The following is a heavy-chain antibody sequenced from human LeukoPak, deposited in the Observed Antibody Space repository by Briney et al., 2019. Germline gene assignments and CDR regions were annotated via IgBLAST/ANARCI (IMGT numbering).Heavy chain of an antibody. CDR3: ARLRAWLPYFDY. Sequence: ASVKVSCKASGYTFTGYHIHWVRQAPGQGLEWMGWINPNNGGTNYAQKFHGRVTMTRDTSISTAYMELSSLRSDDTAVYYCARLRAWLPYFDYWGQGALVTVSS. CDR1: GYTFTGYH. J-gene: IGHJ4*02. CDR2: INPNNGGT. V-gene: IGHV1-2*02. D-gene: IGHD3-22*01.